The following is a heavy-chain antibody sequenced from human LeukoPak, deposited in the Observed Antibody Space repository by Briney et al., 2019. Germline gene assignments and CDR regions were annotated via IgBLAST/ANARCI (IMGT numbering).Heavy chain of an antibody. Sequence: GGSLRLSCAASGFTCSSYAMHWVRQAPGKGLEWVAVISYDGSHKYYADSVKGRITISRDNSKNTLCLQMNSLRAEDTAVYYCARGYCSGGNCYSGDYWGQGTLVTVSS. CDR1: GFTCSSYA. CDR2: ISYDGSHK. CDR3: ARGYCSGGNCYSGDY. D-gene: IGHD2-15*01. J-gene: IGHJ4*02. V-gene: IGHV3-30-3*01.